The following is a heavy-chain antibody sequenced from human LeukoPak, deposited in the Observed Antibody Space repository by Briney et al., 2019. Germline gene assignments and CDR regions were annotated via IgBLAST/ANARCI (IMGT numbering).Heavy chain of an antibody. D-gene: IGHD2-15*01. V-gene: IGHV3-53*01. CDR1: GFTVRLNY. CDR2: IYAGGDT. Sequence: GGSLRLSCAASGFTVRLNYMTWVRQAPGKGLEWVSIIYAGGDTYYADSVRGRFTVSRDDSKNILYLEMNSLKGDDTGIYHCARAWDFVVGAFDIWGQGTVVTVSS. CDR3: ARAWDFVVGAFDI. J-gene: IGHJ3*02.